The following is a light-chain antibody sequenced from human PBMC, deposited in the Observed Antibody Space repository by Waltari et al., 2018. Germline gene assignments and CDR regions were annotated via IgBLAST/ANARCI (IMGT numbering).Light chain of an antibody. Sequence: QSALTQPAFVSGSPGQSITISCPGTSDDVGGYSYVSWYRQYTDNAPQLIIYGVSHRPSGISARFSGSKSDNTAFLTISGLQPEDEALYYCSSYTSASSLVFGGGTSLTVL. CDR2: GVS. J-gene: IGLJ2*01. CDR1: SDDVGGYSY. CDR3: SSYTSASSLV. V-gene: IGLV2-14*01.